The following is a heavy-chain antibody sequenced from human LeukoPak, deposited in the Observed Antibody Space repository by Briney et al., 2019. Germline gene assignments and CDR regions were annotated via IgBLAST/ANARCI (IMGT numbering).Heavy chain of an antibody. D-gene: IGHD1-26*01. Sequence: PGGSLSLSCAASGFTFSSFAMSWVRQPPGKGLEWVSAISGSGGSTYYADSLKGRFTISRDNSKNTLYLQMNSLTAEDTAVYYCAKSRGWELRSLYFDYWGQGTLVTVSS. CDR3: AKSRGWELRSLYFDY. CDR2: ISGSGGST. J-gene: IGHJ4*02. V-gene: IGHV3-23*01. CDR1: GFTFSSFA.